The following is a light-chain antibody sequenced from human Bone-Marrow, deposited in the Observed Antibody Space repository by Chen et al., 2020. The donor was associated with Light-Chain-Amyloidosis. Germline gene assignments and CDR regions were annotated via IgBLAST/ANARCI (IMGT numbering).Light chain of an antibody. J-gene: IGLJ2*01. Sequence: SDDLTQPPAVSVSPGQTARISCSGDGLPTQYSSWYQLRPGQAPRLLIFKDNERPSGIPERFSGSSSGTSVTLTINGVQAEDEADYYCQSAITDGVSMFFGGGTRLTVL. CDR1: GLPTQY. CDR2: KDN. V-gene: IGLV3-25*03. CDR3: QSAITDGVSMF.